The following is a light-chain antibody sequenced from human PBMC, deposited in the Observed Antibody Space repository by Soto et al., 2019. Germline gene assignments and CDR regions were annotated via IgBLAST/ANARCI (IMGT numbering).Light chain of an antibody. CDR2: HAS. V-gene: IGKV1-12*01. J-gene: IGKJ4*01. CDR1: HYVSSW. Sequence: DIQMTQSPSSVSASVGDRVTITCRASHYVSSWLAWYQQKPGTAPKRLIFHASTLDSGVPSRFSGSGSGTDFTLTISSLQPEDFATYYCQQANSFPLTFGGGTKVEVK. CDR3: QQANSFPLT.